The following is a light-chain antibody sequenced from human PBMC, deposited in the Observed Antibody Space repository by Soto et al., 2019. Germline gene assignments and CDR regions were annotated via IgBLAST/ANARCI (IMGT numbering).Light chain of an antibody. J-gene: IGKJ4*01. CDR1: QSVSSY. Sequence: EIVLTQFPATLSLSPGDGATLSCRASQSVSSYLAWYQQKRGQAPRLLIYDSSNRATGIPARFSGSGSGTDFSLIISSLEPEDFAVYYCQQRSNWPLTSGGGTKVDI. CDR3: QQRSNWPLT. CDR2: DSS. V-gene: IGKV3-11*01.